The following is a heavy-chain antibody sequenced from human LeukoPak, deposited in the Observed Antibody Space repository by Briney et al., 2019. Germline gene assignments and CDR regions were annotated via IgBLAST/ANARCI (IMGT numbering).Heavy chain of an antibody. D-gene: IGHD5-12*01. V-gene: IGHV3-48*01. J-gene: IGHJ6*04. CDR2: ISSSSTI. Sequence: GGSLRLSCAASGFTFSSYSMNWVRQAPGKGLEWVSYISSSSTIYYADSVKGRFTISRDNAKNSLYLQMNSLRAEDTAVYYCARESVATIEVDVWGKGTTVTVSS. CDR1: GFTFSSYS. CDR3: ARESVATIEVDV.